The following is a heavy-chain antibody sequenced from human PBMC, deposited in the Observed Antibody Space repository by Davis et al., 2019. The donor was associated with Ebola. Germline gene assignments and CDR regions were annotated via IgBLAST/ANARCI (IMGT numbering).Heavy chain of an antibody. CDR2: IYHSGST. CDR3: ARVEREGIVYGDGRFDY. Sequence: SETLSLTCAVSGGSISSSNWWSWVRQPPGKGLEWIGEIYHSGSTTYNPSLKSRVTISVDKSKNQSSLKLSSVTAADTAVYYCARVEREGIVYGDGRFDYWGQGTLVTVSS. J-gene: IGHJ4*02. V-gene: IGHV4-4*02. CDR1: GGSISSSNW. D-gene: IGHD4-17*01.